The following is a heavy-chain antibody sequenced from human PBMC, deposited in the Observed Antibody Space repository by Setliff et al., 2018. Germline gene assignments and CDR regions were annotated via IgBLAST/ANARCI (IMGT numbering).Heavy chain of an antibody. CDR3: AKDFRDLGYSDY. Sequence: GGSLRLSCAASGFTFSSYGMHWVRQAPGKGLEWLSYIRYDESDKYYIDSVRGRFAISRDNSRNTVSLQMNSLRPEDTAVYYCAKDFRDLGYSDYWGQGTLVTVSS. J-gene: IGHJ4*02. V-gene: IGHV3-30*02. CDR2: IRYDESDK. CDR1: GFTFSSYG.